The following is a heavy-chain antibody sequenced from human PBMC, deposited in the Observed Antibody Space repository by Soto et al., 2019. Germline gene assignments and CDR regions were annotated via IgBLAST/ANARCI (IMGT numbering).Heavy chain of an antibody. Sequence: EVQLLESGGGLVQPGGSLRLSCAASGFTFSSYAMSWVRQAPGKGLEWVSAISGSGGSTYYADSVKGRFTISRDNSKNTLYLQMNSLRAEDTAVFYCAKADPCIAARRDLDWFDPWGQGTLVTVSS. CDR2: ISGSGGST. D-gene: IGHD6-6*01. V-gene: IGHV3-23*01. CDR3: AKADPCIAARRDLDWFDP. J-gene: IGHJ5*02. CDR1: GFTFSSYA.